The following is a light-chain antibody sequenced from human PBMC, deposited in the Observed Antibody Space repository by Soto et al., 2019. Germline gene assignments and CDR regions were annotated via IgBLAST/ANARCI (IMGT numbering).Light chain of an antibody. CDR3: QQTFNTPRT. CDR2: AAS. Sequence: DIQMTQSPSSLSASVGDRLTITCRASQSISNYLNWYQQKPGKAPELLIYAASSLQSGVPSRFSGTGSGTDFTLTISSLQPEDFATYYCQQTFNTPRTFGQGTTVEIK. J-gene: IGKJ1*01. CDR1: QSISNY. V-gene: IGKV1-39*01.